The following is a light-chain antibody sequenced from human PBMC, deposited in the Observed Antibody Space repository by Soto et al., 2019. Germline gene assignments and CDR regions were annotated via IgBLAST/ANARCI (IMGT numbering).Light chain of an antibody. Sequence: DVVLTQSPLSLPATLGQPASISCRSSQSLVHSDGNTYLSWFQQRPGQSPRRLIYKVSNRDSGVPDSFSGSGSGTAFTLTISTVEAEDVSTYYFMQGTHTWTFGQGTKVDI. CDR2: KVS. V-gene: IGKV2-30*02. CDR3: MQGTHTWT. J-gene: IGKJ1*01. CDR1: QSLVHSDGNTY.